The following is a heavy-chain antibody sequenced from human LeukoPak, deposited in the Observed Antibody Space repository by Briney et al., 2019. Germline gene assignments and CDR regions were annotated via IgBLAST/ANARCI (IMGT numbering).Heavy chain of an antibody. D-gene: IGHD4-17*01. J-gene: IGHJ4*02. CDR3: AREMSMVTSFDY. CDR2: ITSSSSYI. Sequence: GGSLRLSCAASGFTFNSYTMNWVRQAPGKGLQWVASITSSSSYIYYGDSMKGRFTISRDNAKNSVFLQMNSLRAEDTAVYYCAREMSMVTSFDYWGQGTLVTVSS. V-gene: IGHV3-21*06. CDR1: GFTFNSYT.